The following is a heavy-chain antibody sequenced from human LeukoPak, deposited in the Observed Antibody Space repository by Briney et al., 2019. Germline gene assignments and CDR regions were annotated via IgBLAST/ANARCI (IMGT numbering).Heavy chain of an antibody. CDR3: ARGWYSSGGFYYYYYYGMDV. J-gene: IGHJ6*02. D-gene: IGHD6-19*01. CDR1: GYTFTSYD. Sequence: GASVKVSCKASGYTFTSYDINWVRQAAGQGREWMGWMNPNRGNTGYAQKFQGRVTMTRNTSISTAYMELSSQRSEDTAVYYWARGWYSSGGFYYYYYYGMDVWGQGTTVTVSS. V-gene: IGHV1-8*01. CDR2: MNPNRGNT.